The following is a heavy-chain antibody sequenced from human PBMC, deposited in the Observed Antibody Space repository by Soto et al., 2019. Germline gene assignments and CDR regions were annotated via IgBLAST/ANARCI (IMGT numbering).Heavy chain of an antibody. CDR2: IIPIFGTA. CDR3: ARSIVVVDDDYFDY. D-gene: IGHD3-22*01. CDR1: GGTFSSYA. Sequence: GASVKVSCKASGGTFSSYAISWVRQAPGQGLEWMGGIIPIFGTANYAQKFQGRVTITADESTSTAYMELSSLRSEDTAVYYCARSIVVVDDDYFDYWGQGTLVTVSS. J-gene: IGHJ4*02. V-gene: IGHV1-69*13.